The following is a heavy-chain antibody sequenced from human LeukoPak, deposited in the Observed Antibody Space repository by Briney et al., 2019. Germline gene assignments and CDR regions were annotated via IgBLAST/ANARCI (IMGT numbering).Heavy chain of an antibody. V-gene: IGHV3-48*03. D-gene: IGHD4-23*01. CDR1: GFTFSSYE. CDR3: ASDPGRWSNYFDY. J-gene: IGHJ4*02. Sequence: GGSLRLSCAASGFTFSSYEMNWVRQAPEKGLEWVSYISSSGSTIYYADSVKGRFTISRDNAKNSLYLQMNSLRAVDTAVYYCASDPGRWSNYFDYWGQGTLVTVSS. CDR2: ISSSGSTI.